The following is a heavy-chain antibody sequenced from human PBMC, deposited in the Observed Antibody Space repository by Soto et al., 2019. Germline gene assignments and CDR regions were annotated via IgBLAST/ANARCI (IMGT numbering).Heavy chain of an antibody. V-gene: IGHV4-30-4*01. Sequence: SETLSLTCTVSGGSISSGDYYWSWIRQPPGKGLEWIGYTYYSGSTYYNPSLKSRVTISVDTSKNQFSLKLSSVTAADTAVYYCARRKVGATAWVAFDIWGQGTMVTVSS. CDR1: GGSISSGDYY. CDR3: ARRKVGATAWVAFDI. D-gene: IGHD1-26*01. J-gene: IGHJ3*02. CDR2: TYYSGST.